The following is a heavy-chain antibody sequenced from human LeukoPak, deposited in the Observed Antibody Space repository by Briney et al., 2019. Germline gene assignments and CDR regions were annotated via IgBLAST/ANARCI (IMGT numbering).Heavy chain of an antibody. CDR1: GFTFSTYG. D-gene: IGHD3-9*01. CDR2: IRYDGTNK. Sequence: PGGSLRLSRAASGFTFSTYGMHWVRQAPGKGLEWVTFIRYDGTNKYYAGSVKGRFTISRDNSKNTLYLQTDSLRPEDSAVYYCARGGHYNILTGFRDRFLGFDYWGQGTLVTVSS. V-gene: IGHV3-30*02. CDR3: ARGGHYNILTGFRDRFLGFDY. J-gene: IGHJ4*02.